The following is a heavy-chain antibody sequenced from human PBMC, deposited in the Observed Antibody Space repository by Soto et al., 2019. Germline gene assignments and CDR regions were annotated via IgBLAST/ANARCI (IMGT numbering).Heavy chain of an antibody. CDR3: ARDLGYYGSGSYYSP. V-gene: IGHV1-69*13. J-gene: IGHJ5*02. D-gene: IGHD3-10*01. Sequence: ASVKVSCKASGGTFSSYAISWVRQAPGQGLEWMGGIIPIFGTANYAQKFQGRVTITADESTSTAYMELSSLRSEDTAMYYCARDLGYYGSGSYYSPWGQGTLVTVPQ. CDR1: GGTFSSYA. CDR2: IIPIFGTA.